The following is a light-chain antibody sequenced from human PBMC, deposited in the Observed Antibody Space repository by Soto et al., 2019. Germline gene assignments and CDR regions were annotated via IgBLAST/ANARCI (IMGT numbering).Light chain of an antibody. Sequence: QSALTQPPSASGSPGQSVTISCTGTSSDVGGYNYVSWYQQHPGKAPKLMIYEVSKRPSGVPDRFSGSKSGNTASLTVSGLQAGDEADYYCSSYAGSNNVVFGGGTQLTAL. J-gene: IGLJ2*01. CDR3: SSYAGSNNVV. CDR1: SSDVGGYNY. CDR2: EVS. V-gene: IGLV2-8*01.